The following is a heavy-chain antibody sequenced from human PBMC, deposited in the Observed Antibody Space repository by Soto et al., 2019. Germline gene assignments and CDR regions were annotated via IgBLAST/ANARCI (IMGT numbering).Heavy chain of an antibody. CDR3: ARAPGGDFWSGYWFVAGYCDY. D-gene: IGHD3-3*01. Sequence: QVQLQESGPGLVKPSQTLSLTCTVSGGSISSGGYYWSWIRQHPGKGLEWIGYIYYSGSTYYNPSLKSRVTMSVDTSKNQFSLKRSSVPAADTAVYYCARAPGGDFWSGYWFVAGYCDYWGQGTLVTVSS. CDR2: IYYSGST. V-gene: IGHV4-31*03. J-gene: IGHJ4*02. CDR1: GGSISSGGYY.